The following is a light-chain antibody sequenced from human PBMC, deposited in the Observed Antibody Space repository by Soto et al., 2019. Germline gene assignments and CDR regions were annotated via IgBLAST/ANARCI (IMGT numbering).Light chain of an antibody. V-gene: IGKV1-33*01. CDR2: DAS. Sequence: DIQMTQSPSSLSAFVGDRVTITCQASQDINNYLNWYQQKPGKAPKLLIYDASNLATGVPSKFSGSGSETDVTFTINSLQPEDIATYYCQQYGNLPLTFGGGSKVEI. CDR1: QDINNY. J-gene: IGKJ4*01. CDR3: QQYGNLPLT.